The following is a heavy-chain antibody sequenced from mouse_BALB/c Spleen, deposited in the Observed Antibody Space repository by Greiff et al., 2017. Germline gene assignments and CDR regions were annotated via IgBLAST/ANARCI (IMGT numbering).Heavy chain of an antibody. Sequence: QVQLKQSGPELVKPGASVKMSCKASGYTFTSYYIHWVKQRPGQGLEWIGWIYPGDGSTKYNEKFKGKTTLTADKSSSTAYMLLSSLTSEDSAIYFCARQGGLYAMDYWGQGTSVTVSS. CDR1: GYTFTSYY. V-gene: IGHV1S56*01. J-gene: IGHJ4*01. CDR3: ARQGGLYAMDY. CDR2: IYPGDGST.